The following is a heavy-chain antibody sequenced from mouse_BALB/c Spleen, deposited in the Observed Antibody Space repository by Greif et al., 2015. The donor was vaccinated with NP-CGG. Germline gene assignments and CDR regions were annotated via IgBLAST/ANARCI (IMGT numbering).Heavy chain of an antibody. CDR3: ARRPYGNYYAMDY. D-gene: IGHD2-10*02. CDR1: GYTFTDYY. CDR2: IYPGSGNT. V-gene: IGHV1-77*01. J-gene: IGHJ4*01. Sequence: VQGVESGAELARPGASVKLSCKASGYTFTDYYINWVKQRTGQGLEWIGEIYPGSGNTYYDEKFKGKATLTADKSSSTAYMQLSSLTPEDSAVYFCARRPYGNYYAMDYWGQGTSVTVSS.